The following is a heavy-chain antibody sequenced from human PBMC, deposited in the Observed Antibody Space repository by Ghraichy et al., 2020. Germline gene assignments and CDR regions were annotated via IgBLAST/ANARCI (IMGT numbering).Heavy chain of an antibody. D-gene: IGHD4-23*01. V-gene: IGHV3-48*02. CDR3: ARGSRVVRFYYYDALDV. CDR1: GFSLSNYI. Sequence: LSLTCAASGFSLSNYIINWVRQAPGKGLEWVSHISSSSRTISYADSVKGRFTVSRDNAKNSVFLQMNSLRDEDTAVYYCARGSRVVRFYYYDALDVWGPGTTGTVSS. J-gene: IGHJ6*02. CDR2: ISSSSRTI.